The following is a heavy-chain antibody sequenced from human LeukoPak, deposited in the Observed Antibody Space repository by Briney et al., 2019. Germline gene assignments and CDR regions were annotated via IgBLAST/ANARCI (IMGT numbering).Heavy chain of an antibody. V-gene: IGHV1-69*05. D-gene: IGHD6-13*01. J-gene: IGHJ3*02. CDR3: ANIAAAALGAFDI. CDR2: IIPIFGTA. Sequence: SVKVSCKASGGTFSSYAISWVRQAPGQGLEWMGGIIPIFGTANYAQKFQGRVTITTDESTSTAYMELSSLRSEDTAVYYRANIAAAALGAFDIWGQGTMVTVSS. CDR1: GGTFSSYA.